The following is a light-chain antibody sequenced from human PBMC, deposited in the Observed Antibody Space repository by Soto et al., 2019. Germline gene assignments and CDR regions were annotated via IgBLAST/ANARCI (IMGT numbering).Light chain of an antibody. CDR1: SSDVGGYNY. CDR2: DVI. V-gene: IGLV2-8*01. CDR3: SSYAGSNNFV. Sequence: QSALTQPPSASGSPGQSVTISCTGTSSDVGGYNYVSWYQQHPGKAPKLMIYDVIKRPSGVPDRFSGPKSGNTASLTVSGLQAEDEADYYCSSYAGSNNFVFGTGTKLTVL. J-gene: IGLJ1*01.